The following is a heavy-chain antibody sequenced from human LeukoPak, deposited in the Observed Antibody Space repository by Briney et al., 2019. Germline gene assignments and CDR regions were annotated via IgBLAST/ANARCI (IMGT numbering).Heavy chain of an antibody. Sequence: PGGSLRLSCAASGLTFSDYDMGWVRQAPGKGPEWVANIKQDGSEKYYVDSVKGRFTISRDNAKNSLYLQMNGLRAEDTAVYYCARGRWPVFRGQGTLVTVSS. J-gene: IGHJ4*02. CDR1: GLTFSDYD. CDR3: ARGRWPVF. D-gene: IGHD6-19*01. V-gene: IGHV3-7*01. CDR2: IKQDGSEK.